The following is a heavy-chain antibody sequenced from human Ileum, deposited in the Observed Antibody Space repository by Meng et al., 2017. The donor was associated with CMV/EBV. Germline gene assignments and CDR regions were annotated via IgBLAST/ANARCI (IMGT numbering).Heavy chain of an antibody. V-gene: IGHV4-34*01. D-gene: IGHD1-26*01. CDR2: INHRGTT. CDR1: GGSFSSFS. J-gene: IGHJ4*02. CDR3: TRGRVGDWGFDF. Sequence: VQFHQWGGGRLKPSEPLSLPCGVNGGSFSSFSWTWIRQPPGKGPEWIGDINHRGTTNYSPSLKSRVTISIDTSKKQFSLRLSSLTAADTAVYYCTRGRVGDWGFDFWGQGTLVTVSS.